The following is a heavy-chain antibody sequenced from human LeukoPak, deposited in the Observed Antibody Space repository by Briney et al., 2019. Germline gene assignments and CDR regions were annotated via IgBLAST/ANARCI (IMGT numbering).Heavy chain of an antibody. Sequence: PGGSLRLSCAAYGVTFKSHAMSRVRQIPGKGLEWVSSVTADGTKTHFADSVKGRFTISRDNSKNTLYLQMNSLGAEDTAVYYCAKENYYGSGSLRYYYGMDVWGQGTTVTVSS. V-gene: IGHV3-23*01. D-gene: IGHD3-10*01. J-gene: IGHJ6*02. CDR3: AKENYYGSGSLRYYYGMDV. CDR1: GVTFKSHA. CDR2: VTADGTKT.